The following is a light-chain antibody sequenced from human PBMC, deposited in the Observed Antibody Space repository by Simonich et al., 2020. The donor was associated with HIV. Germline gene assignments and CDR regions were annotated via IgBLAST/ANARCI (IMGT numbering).Light chain of an antibody. CDR2: EGS. CDR3: CSYAGSNTLV. V-gene: IGLV2-23*01. CDR1: SSDGGSYNL. Sequence: QSALTQPASVSGSPGQSITISFTGTSSDGGSYNLVSLYQQHPGKAPKLIISEGSKRPSGVSSRFAGSKSGNTASLTISGLQAEDEADYYCCSYAGSNTLVFGGGTKLTVL. J-gene: IGLJ3*02.